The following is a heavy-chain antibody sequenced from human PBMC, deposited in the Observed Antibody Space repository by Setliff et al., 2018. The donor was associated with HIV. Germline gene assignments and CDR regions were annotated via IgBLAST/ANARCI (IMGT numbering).Heavy chain of an antibody. Sequence: GGSLRLSCVASGITVSGIYMTWVRQAPGMGLEWVSVINGGTTTYYADSVKGRFTISRDNSKNTLYLQMNSLRVEDTAMYFCARQTYYYDNSGHNWFDPWGQGTLVTVSS. V-gene: IGHV3-66*02. CDR1: GITVSGIY. D-gene: IGHD3-22*01. CDR2: INGGTTT. CDR3: ARQTYYYDNSGHNWFDP. J-gene: IGHJ5*02.